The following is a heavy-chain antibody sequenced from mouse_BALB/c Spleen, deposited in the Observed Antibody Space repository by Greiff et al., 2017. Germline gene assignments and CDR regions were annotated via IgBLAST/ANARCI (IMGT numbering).Heavy chain of an antibody. Sequence: EVQLVESGGGLVKPGGSLKLSCAASGFTFSSYTMSWVRQTPEKRLEWVATISSGGSYTYYPDSVKGRFTISRDNAKNTLYLQMSSLKSEDTAMYYCTREGKYGNLAWFAYWGQGTLVTVSA. CDR2: ISSGGSYT. J-gene: IGHJ3*01. CDR1: GFTFSSYT. D-gene: IGHD2-10*02. V-gene: IGHV5-6-4*01. CDR3: TREGKYGNLAWFAY.